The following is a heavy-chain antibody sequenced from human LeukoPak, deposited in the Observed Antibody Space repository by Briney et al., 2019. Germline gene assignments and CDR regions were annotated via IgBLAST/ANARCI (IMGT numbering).Heavy chain of an antibody. CDR1: GGSFSGYY. V-gene: IGHV4-34*01. CDR3: ARVGYSSSWYMVYDY. Sequence: SETLSLTCAVYGGSFSGYYWSWIRQPPGKGLEWIGEINHSGSTNYNPSLKSRVTISVDTSKNQFSLKLSSVTAADTAVYYCARVGYSSSWYMVYDYWGQGTLVTVSS. CDR2: INHSGST. J-gene: IGHJ4*02. D-gene: IGHD6-13*01.